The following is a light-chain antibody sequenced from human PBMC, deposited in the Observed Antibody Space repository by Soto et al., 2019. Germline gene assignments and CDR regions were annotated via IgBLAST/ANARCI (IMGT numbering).Light chain of an antibody. CDR1: QSISIW. CDR2: KTS. V-gene: IGKV1-5*03. J-gene: IGKJ1*01. Sequence: DIHMTQSPSTLSASVGDRVTITCRASQSISIWLAWYQQKPGKAPTLLIYKTSSLETGVPSRFSGSGSGTEFTLTISSLQPDDFATYYCQHWHDYSWTFGQGTKVEVK. CDR3: QHWHDYSWT.